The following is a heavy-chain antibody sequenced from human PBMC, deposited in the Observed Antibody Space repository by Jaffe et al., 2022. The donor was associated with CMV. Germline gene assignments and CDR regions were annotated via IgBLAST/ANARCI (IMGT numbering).Heavy chain of an antibody. CDR1: GGSISRSTFF. Sequence: QLQLQESGPGLVQPSETLSLTCTVSGGSISRSTFFWGWIRQPPGKGLEWIGSISYSESTYYNPSLRSRVTISVEKSKNQFSLRLTSVTAADTAVYYCVRHVFLSGLDFNSWGQGTLVTVSS. V-gene: IGHV4-39*01. D-gene: IGHD3-16*01. CDR3: VRHVFLSGLDFNS. J-gene: IGHJ4*02. CDR2: ISYSEST.